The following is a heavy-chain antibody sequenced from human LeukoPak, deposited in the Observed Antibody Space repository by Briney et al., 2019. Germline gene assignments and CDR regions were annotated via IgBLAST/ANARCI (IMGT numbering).Heavy chain of an antibody. V-gene: IGHV1-2*02. CDR1: GYTFTGYY. Sequence: ASVKVSCKASGYTFTGYYMHWVRQAPGQGLEWMGWINPNSGGTNYAQKFQGRVTMTRDTSISTAYMELSRLRSDDTAVYYCARALVVAIGYFDYWGQGTLVTVSS. CDR2: INPNSGGT. D-gene: IGHD3-22*01. CDR3: ARALVVAIGYFDY. J-gene: IGHJ4*02.